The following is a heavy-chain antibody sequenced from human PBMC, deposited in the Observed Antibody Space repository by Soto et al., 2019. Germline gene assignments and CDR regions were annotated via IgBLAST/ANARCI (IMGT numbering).Heavy chain of an antibody. CDR2: ISGAGGIT. D-gene: IGHD4-17*01. V-gene: IGHV3-23*01. CDR3: AKDKSRGVTVTPDY. Sequence: LRLSCAVSGFTFSNYAMSWVRQAPGKGLEWVSSISGAGGITHYAESVRGRFTISRDNSKDTLYLQMNSLSAEDTAVYYCAKDKSRGVTVTPDYWGQGTLVTVSS. J-gene: IGHJ4*02. CDR1: GFTFSNYA.